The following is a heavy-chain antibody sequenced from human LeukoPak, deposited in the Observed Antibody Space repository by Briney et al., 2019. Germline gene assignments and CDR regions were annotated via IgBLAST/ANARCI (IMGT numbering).Heavy chain of an antibody. CDR3: TAMRNMDV. J-gene: IGHJ6*02. D-gene: IGHD5-18*01. Sequence: ASVKVSCKASGYTFTSYYMHWVRQAPGQGLEWMGIINPSGGSTSYAQKFQGRVTMTRNTSISTAYMELSSLRSEDTAVYYCTAMRNMDVWGQGTTVTVSS. CDR2: INPSGGST. V-gene: IGHV1-46*01. CDR1: GYTFTSYY.